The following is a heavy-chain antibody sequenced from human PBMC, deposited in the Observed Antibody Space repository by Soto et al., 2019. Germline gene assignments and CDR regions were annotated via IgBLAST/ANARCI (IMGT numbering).Heavy chain of an antibody. CDR1: GFTFSSYG. CDR2: IWYDGSNK. CDR3: PKRPSPSSDTAMVTYFDY. D-gene: IGHD5-18*01. V-gene: IGHV3-33*06. J-gene: IGHJ4*02. Sequence: QVQLVESGGGVVQPGRSLRLSCAASGFTFSSYGMHWVRQAPGKGLEWVAVIWYDGSNKYYADSVKGQFTISRDNSKNTLYLEMKSLRAEDTAIYYCPKRPSPSSDTAMVTYFDYWGQGTLVTVSS.